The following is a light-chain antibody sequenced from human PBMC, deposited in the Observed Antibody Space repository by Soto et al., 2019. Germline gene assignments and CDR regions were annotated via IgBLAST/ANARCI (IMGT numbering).Light chain of an antibody. CDR1: QSISRW. V-gene: IGKV1-5*01. CDR3: QQYNSYSWT. J-gene: IGKJ1*01. Sequence: DIQMTQSPSTLSASVGDGVTITCRASQSISRWLVWYQQKPGKAPKVLIYDASSLESGVPSRFSGRGSGTEFTLTISSLQPDDFATYYCQQYNSYSWTFGQGTKVEIK. CDR2: DAS.